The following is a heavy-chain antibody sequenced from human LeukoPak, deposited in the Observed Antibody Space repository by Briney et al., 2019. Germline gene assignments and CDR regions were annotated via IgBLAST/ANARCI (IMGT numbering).Heavy chain of an antibody. CDR3: GRVFYSSNWNLFDP. V-gene: IGHV4-61*08. J-gene: IGHJ5*02. CDR2: IYHSGST. Sequence: PSETLSLTCTVSGGSISSGGYYWSWIRQPPGKGLEWIGYIYHSGSTYYNPSLNSRVTISVDTSKNQFSLKLTSVTAADTAVYYCGRVFYSSNWNLFDPWGQGTLVTVSS. D-gene: IGHD6-13*01. CDR1: GGSISSGGYY.